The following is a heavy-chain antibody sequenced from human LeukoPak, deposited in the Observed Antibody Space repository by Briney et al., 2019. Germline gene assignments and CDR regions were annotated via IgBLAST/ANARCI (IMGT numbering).Heavy chain of an antibody. V-gene: IGHV3-30*18. J-gene: IGHJ4*02. D-gene: IGHD2-21*02. Sequence: PGGSLRLSCAASGFTFSSYGMHWVRQAPGKGLEWVAVISYGGSNKYYADSVKGRFTISRDNSKNTLYLQMNSLRAEDTAVYYCAKDLCGGDCYSFDYWGQGTLVTVSS. CDR1: GFTFSSYG. CDR3: AKDLCGGDCYSFDY. CDR2: ISYGGSNK.